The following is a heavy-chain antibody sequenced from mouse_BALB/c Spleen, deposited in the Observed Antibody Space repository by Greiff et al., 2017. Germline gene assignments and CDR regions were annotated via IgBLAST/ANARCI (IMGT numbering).Heavy chain of an antibody. CDR2: IWAGGST. CDR3: ARGGLIPDAMDY. V-gene: IGHV2-9*02. J-gene: IGHJ4*01. CDR1: GFSLTSYG. Sequence: VQGVESGPGLVAPSQSLSITCTVSGFSLTSYGVHWVRQPPGKGLEWLGVIWAGGSTNYNSALMSRLSISKDNSKSQVFLKMNSLQTDDTAMYYCARGGLIPDAMDYWGQGTSVTVSS.